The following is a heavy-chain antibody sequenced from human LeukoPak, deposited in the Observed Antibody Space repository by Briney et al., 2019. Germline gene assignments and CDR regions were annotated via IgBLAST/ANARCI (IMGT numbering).Heavy chain of an antibody. CDR3: ARDQENYYYMDV. CDR2: IYYSGST. V-gene: IGHV4-31*03. Sequence: PSETLSLTCTVSGGSISSGGYYWSWIRQHPGKGLEWIGYIYYSGSTYYNPSLKSRVTISVDTSKNQFSLKLGSVTAADTAVYYCARDQENYYYMDVWGKGTTVTVSS. CDR1: GGSISSGGYY. J-gene: IGHJ6*03.